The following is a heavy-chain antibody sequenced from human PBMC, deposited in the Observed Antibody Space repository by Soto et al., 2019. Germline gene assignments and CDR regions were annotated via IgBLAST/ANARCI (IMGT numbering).Heavy chain of an antibody. CDR3: ARGVPRRAGAYYYGMDV. Sequence: PSQTLSLTCAISGDSVSSNSAAWNWIRQSPSRGLEWLGRTYYRSKWYNDYAVSVKSRITINPDTSKNQFSLQLNSVTPEDTAVYYCARGVPRRAGAYYYGMDVWGQGTTVTVSS. J-gene: IGHJ6*02. D-gene: IGHD6-19*01. V-gene: IGHV6-1*01. CDR1: GDSVSSNSAA. CDR2: TYYRSKWYN.